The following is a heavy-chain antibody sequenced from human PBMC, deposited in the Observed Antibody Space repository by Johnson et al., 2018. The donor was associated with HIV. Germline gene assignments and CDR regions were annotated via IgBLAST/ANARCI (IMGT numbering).Heavy chain of an antibody. CDR3: AKDHWVVGSWQAFDI. CDR2: ISYDGSNK. J-gene: IGHJ3*02. CDR1: GFTFSSYA. D-gene: IGHD6-13*01. Sequence: QVQLVESGGGVVQPGRSLRLSCAASGFTFSSYAMHWVRQAPGKGLEWVAVISYDGSNKHYADSVKGRFTISRDNSKNTLYMQMNSLRVEDTAVYYCAKDHWVVGSWQAFDIWGQGTMVTVSS. V-gene: IGHV3-30-3*01.